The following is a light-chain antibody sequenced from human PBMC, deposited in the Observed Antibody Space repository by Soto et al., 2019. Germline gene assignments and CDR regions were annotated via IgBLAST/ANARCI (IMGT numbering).Light chain of an antibody. J-gene: IGLJ3*02. V-gene: IGLV2-8*01. Sequence: QSALTQPPSASGSPGQSVTIACTGTSSDVGAYNYVSWYQQHAGKAPKLVIYEVTKRPSGVPDRFSGSKSANSASLTVSGRQSEDEADYYCSSNASSNTWVFGGGTKLTVL. CDR3: SSNASSNTWV. CDR2: EVT. CDR1: SSDVGAYNY.